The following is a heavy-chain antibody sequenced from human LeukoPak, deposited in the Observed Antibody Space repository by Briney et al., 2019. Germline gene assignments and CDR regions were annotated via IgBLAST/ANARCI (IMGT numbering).Heavy chain of an antibody. D-gene: IGHD2-2*01. Sequence: SQTLSLTCTVSGGSISSGGYYWSWIRQPPGKGLEWIGYIYYSGSTNYNPSLKSRVTISVDTSKNQFSLKLSSVTAADTAVYYCARGVVPAASTHWFDPWGQGTLVTVSS. CDR2: IYYSGST. CDR3: ARGVVPAASTHWFDP. V-gene: IGHV4-61*08. CDR1: GGSISSGGYY. J-gene: IGHJ5*02.